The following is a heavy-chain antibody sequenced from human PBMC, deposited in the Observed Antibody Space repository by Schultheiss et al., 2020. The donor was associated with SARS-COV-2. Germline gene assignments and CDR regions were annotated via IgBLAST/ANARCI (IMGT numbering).Heavy chain of an antibody. J-gene: IGHJ4*02. D-gene: IGHD3-22*01. CDR3: ARDQYYYDSSGYYRSFDY. Sequence: GSLRLSCTVSGGSISSYYWSWIRQPPGKGLEWIGYIYYSGSTNYNPSLKSRVTISVDTSKNQFSLKLSSVTAADTAVYYCARDQYYYDSSGYYRSFDYWGQGTLVTVSS. CDR2: IYYSGST. V-gene: IGHV4-59*12. CDR1: GGSISSYY.